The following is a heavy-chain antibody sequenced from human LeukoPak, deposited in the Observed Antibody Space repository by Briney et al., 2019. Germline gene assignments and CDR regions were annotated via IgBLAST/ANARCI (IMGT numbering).Heavy chain of an antibody. CDR3: ARRDYYYGMDV. V-gene: IGHV3-74*01. CDR1: GFTFSSYW. Sequence: PGGSLRLSCAASGFTFSSYWMHWVRQAPGKGLVWVSRINSDGSSTSYADSVKGRFTISRDNAKNTLYLQMNSLRAEDTAVYYCARRDYYYGMDVWGQGTTVTVSS. J-gene: IGHJ6*02. CDR2: INSDGSST.